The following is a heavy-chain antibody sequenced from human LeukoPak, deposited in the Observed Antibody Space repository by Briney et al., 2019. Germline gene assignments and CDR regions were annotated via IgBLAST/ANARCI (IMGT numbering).Heavy chain of an antibody. V-gene: IGHV3-21*01. Sequence: KPGGSLRLSCAASGFTFSSYSMNWVRQAPGKGLEWVSSISDSSTYIYYADSVRGRFTISRDSAKNSLYLQMNSLRAEDTAVYYCARGDSSGYYYVDYWGQGTLVTVSS. CDR3: ARGDSSGYYYVDY. CDR2: ISDSSTYI. CDR1: GFTFSSYS. D-gene: IGHD3-22*01. J-gene: IGHJ4*02.